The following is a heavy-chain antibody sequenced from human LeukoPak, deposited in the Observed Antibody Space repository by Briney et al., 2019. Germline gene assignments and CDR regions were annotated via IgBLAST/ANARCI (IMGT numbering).Heavy chain of an antibody. CDR3: AMVTMVRGVPTYYYYYGMDV. D-gene: IGHD3-10*01. CDR1: GYTFTSYG. J-gene: IGHJ6*02. Sequence: SVKVSCKASGYTFTSYGISWVRQAPGQGLEWMGGIIPIFGTANYAQKSQGRVTITADESTSTAYMELSSLRSEDTAVYYCAMVTMVRGVPTYYYYYGMDVWGQGTTVTVSS. V-gene: IGHV1-69*13. CDR2: IIPIFGTA.